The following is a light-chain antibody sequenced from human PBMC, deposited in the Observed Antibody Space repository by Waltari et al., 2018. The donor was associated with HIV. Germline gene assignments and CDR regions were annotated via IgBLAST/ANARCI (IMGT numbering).Light chain of an antibody. Sequence: SYELTQPPSVSVSPGQTDRNTCSGDALPKQYAYWYHQKPGQAPVLVIYKDTERPSGIPERFSGSSSGTTVTLTISGVQAEDEADYYCQSADSSGTWVFGGGTKLTVL. V-gene: IGLV3-25*03. CDR2: KDT. CDR1: ALPKQY. CDR3: QSADSSGTWV. J-gene: IGLJ3*02.